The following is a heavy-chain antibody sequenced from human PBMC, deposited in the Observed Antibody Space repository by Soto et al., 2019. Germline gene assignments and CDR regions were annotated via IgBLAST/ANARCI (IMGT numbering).Heavy chain of an antibody. CDR1: GFTFSSYG. V-gene: IGHV3-30*18. CDR3: AKDLRPSSSLFY. CDR2: ISYDGSNK. J-gene: IGHJ4*02. Sequence: GGSLRLSCAASGFTFSSYGMHWVRQAPGKGLEWVAVISYDGSNKYYADSVKGRFTISRDNSKNTLYLQMNSLRAEDTAVYYCAKDLRPSSSLFYWGQGTLVTVSS. D-gene: IGHD6-13*01.